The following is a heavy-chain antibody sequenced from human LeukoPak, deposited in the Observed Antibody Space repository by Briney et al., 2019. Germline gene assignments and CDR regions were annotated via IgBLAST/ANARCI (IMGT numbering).Heavy chain of an antibody. J-gene: IGHJ5*02. D-gene: IGHD3-3*01. V-gene: IGHV4-59*12. CDR2: IYYSGST. CDR3: ARDVRGNYDSGFDP. CDR1: GGSISSYY. Sequence: SETLSLTCTVSGGSISSYYWSWIRQPPGKGLEWIGYIYYSGSTYYNPSLKSRVTISVDTSKNQFSLKLSSVTAADTAVYYCARDVRGNYDSGFDPWGQGTLVTVSS.